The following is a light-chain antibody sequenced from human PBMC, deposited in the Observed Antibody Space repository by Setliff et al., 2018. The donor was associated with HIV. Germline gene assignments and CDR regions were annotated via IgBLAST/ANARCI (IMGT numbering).Light chain of an antibody. J-gene: IGLJ1*01. CDR2: STN. Sequence: QTVVTQEPAFSVSPGGTVTLTCGLTSGSVSTSNYPSWYQQTPGQAPRTLIYSTNIRSSGVPDRSSGSIVGNKAALTIAGAQADDESDYFCLLYLSSGIYVFGTGTKATVL. V-gene: IGLV8-61*01. CDR3: LLYLSSGIYV. CDR1: SGSVSTSNY.